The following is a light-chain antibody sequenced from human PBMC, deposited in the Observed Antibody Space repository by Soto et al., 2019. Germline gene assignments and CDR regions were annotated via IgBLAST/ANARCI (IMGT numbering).Light chain of an antibody. V-gene: IGKV3-15*01. CDR1: QSISSN. CDR3: QHYYNWPRT. Sequence: EIVMTQSTATLSVSPGERATLSCRASQSISSNLAWYQQKPGQAPRLLIFGASTRATGTPARFSGSGSGTEFTLTISSLQSEDFAVYYCQHYYNWPRTFGQGTKVDIK. J-gene: IGKJ1*01. CDR2: GAS.